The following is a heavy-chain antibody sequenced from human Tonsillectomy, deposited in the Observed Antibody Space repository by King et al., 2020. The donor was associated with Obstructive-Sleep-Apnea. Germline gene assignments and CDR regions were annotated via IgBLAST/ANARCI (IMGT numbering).Heavy chain of an antibody. D-gene: IGHD2-15*01. Sequence: VQLVESGGGLVEPGGSLRLSCAASGPTFSNAWMIWVRQAPRKGLEWVGRIKSKTDGGTTDFAAPVKGRFTISRDDSRDMAYLQMNSLEAEDTALYYCTTGLRDTSGGYHGDDAFDIWGQGTMVTVSS. CDR3: TTGLRDTSGGYHGDDAFDI. CDR2: IKSKTDGGTT. J-gene: IGHJ3*02. CDR1: GPTFSNAW. V-gene: IGHV3-15*01.